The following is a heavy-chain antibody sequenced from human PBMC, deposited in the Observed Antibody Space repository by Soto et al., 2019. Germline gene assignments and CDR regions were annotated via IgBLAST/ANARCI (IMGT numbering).Heavy chain of an antibody. Sequence: SETLSLTCAVYGGSFSGYYWSWIRQPPGKGLEWIGEINHSGSTNYNPTLKSRVTISVDTSKNQFSLKLSSVTAADTAVYYCARVPRSPTNDYFDYWGQGTLVTVSS. J-gene: IGHJ4*02. CDR2: INHSGST. CDR3: ARVPRSPTNDYFDY. V-gene: IGHV4-34*01. CDR1: GGSFSGYY.